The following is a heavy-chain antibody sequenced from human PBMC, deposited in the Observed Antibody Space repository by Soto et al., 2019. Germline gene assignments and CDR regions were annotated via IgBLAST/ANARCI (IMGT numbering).Heavy chain of an antibody. CDR3: ARGSAITSFGVPSFFSQPLDV. Sequence: QVQLVQSGSEVKKPGASVKVSCKPSGYTFTDYYLHWVRQAPGHGLEWMGCISPYSGGTNAAQKFQGRGTMSSNTSISTVLIELNRLRSDEPALYFCARGSAITSFGVPSFFSQPLDVWGQGTTVIVSS. CDR1: GYTFTDYY. V-gene: IGHV1-2*02. J-gene: IGHJ6*02. CDR2: ISPYSGGT. D-gene: IGHD3-3*01.